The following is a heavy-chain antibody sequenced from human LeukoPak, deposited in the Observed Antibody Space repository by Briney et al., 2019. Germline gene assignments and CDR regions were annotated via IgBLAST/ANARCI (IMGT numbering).Heavy chain of an antibody. CDR1: GFTFSSYG. V-gene: IGHV3-53*01. CDR2: IYAGGTT. D-gene: IGHD6-6*01. CDR3: ARVPYSSSSLSYFDY. Sequence: GSLRLSCAASGFTFSSYGMHWVRQASGKGLEWVSLIYAGGTTYYATSVKGRFTLSRDSSKNTLYLQMNSLRADDTAVYFCARVPYSSSSLSYFDYWGQGTLVTVSS. J-gene: IGHJ4*02.